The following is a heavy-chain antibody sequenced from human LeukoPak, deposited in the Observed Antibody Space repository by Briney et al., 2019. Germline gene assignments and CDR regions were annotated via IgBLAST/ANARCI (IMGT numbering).Heavy chain of an antibody. D-gene: IGHD6-13*01. CDR2: IYYSGST. CDR3: ARDSSSWGDWFDP. Sequence: PSETLSLTCAVSGGSISSGGYSWSWIRQPPGKGLEWIGYIYYSGSTYYNPSLKSRVTISVDTSKNQFSLKLSSVTAADTAVYYCARDSSSWGDWFDPWGQGTLVTVSS. V-gene: IGHV4-30-4*07. J-gene: IGHJ5*02. CDR1: GGSISSGGYS.